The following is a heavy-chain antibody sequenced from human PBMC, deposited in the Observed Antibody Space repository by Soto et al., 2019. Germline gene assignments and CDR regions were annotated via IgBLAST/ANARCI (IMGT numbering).Heavy chain of an antibody. CDR1: GFTFSSYA. CDR2: ISGSGGST. Sequence: GGSLRLSCAASGFTFSSYAMSWVRQAPGKGLEWVSAISGSGGSTYYADSVKGRFTVSRDNSKNTLDLQMNSLTAEDTAVYYCAKALAVAGPYDAFDIWGQGTLVTVSS. D-gene: IGHD6-19*01. J-gene: IGHJ3*02. V-gene: IGHV3-23*01. CDR3: AKALAVAGPYDAFDI.